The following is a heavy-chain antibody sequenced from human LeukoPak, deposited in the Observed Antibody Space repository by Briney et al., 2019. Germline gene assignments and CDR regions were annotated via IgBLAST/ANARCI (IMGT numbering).Heavy chain of an antibody. CDR2: INHRGSS. J-gene: IGHJ4*02. V-gene: IGHV4-34*01. Sequence: SETLSLTCGVFGGSFSGYYWTWLRQPPGKGLEWIGQINHRGSSHYNPSLRSRVTISVDTSKTQFSLKLTSVTAAATAVYYCAXNKXXXDTDSCNIEXFDYWGQGALVTVSS. D-gene: IGHD2/OR15-2a*01. CDR3: AXNKXXXDTDSCNIEXFDY. CDR1: GGSFSGYY.